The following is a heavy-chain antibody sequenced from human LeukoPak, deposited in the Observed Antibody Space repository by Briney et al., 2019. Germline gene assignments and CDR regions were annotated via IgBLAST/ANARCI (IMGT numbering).Heavy chain of an antibody. D-gene: IGHD2-15*01. J-gene: IGHJ3*02. Sequence: PGGSLRLSCAASGFTFSTYWMHWVRHAPGKGLVWVSRINTDGSSTNYADSVKGRFTISRDNAKNTLYLQMNSLRAEDTAVYYCASPKRGGAFDMWGQGTVVTVSS. CDR1: GFTFSTYW. CDR3: ASPKRGGAFDM. V-gene: IGHV3-74*01. CDR2: INTDGSST.